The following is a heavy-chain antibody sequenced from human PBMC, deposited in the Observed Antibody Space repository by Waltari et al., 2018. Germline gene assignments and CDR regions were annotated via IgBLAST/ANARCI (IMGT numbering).Heavy chain of an antibody. CDR2: INHRGST. J-gene: IGHJ6*03. CDR3: ARWGEGIAAAGTVYYYMDV. CDR1: GGSFSGYY. D-gene: IGHD6-13*01. Sequence: QVQLQQWGAGLLKTSETLSLTCAVYGGSFSGYYWSWIRQPPGKGLEWIGEINHRGSTNCHPSLKSRVTISVDTSKHQFSLKLSSVTAADTAVYYCARWGEGIAAAGTVYYYMDVWGKGTTVTISS. V-gene: IGHV4-34*01.